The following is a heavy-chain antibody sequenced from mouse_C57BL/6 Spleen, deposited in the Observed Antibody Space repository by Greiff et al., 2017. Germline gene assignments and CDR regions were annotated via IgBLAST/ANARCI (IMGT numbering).Heavy chain of an antibody. Sequence: QVQLKESGAELVKPGASVKISCKASGYAFSSYWMNWVKQRPGKGLEWIGQIYPGDGDTNYNGKFKGKATLTADKSSSTAYMQLSSLTSEDSAVYFCASSGTNYYGSSYGAMDYWGQGTSVTVSS. D-gene: IGHD1-1*01. CDR1: GYAFSSYW. CDR2: IYPGDGDT. V-gene: IGHV1-80*01. CDR3: ASSGTNYYGSSYGAMDY. J-gene: IGHJ4*01.